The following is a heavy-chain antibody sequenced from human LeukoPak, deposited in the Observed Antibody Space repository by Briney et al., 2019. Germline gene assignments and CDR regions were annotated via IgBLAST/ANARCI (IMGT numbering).Heavy chain of an antibody. J-gene: IGHJ4*02. V-gene: IGHV3-48*04. Sequence: HPGGSLRLSCAASGFTFSSYSMNWVRQAPGKGLEWVSYISSSSSTIYYADSVKGRFTISRDNAKTSLYLQMNSLRVEDTAVYYCARKGTYYDSSGCLDYWGQGTLVTVSS. CDR1: GFTFSSYS. CDR2: ISSSSSTI. D-gene: IGHD3-22*01. CDR3: ARKGTYYDSSGCLDY.